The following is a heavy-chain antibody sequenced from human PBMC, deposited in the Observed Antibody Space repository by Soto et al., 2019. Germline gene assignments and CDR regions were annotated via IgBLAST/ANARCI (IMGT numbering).Heavy chain of an antibody. CDR1: GFTFSDHY. J-gene: IGHJ6*02. V-gene: IGHV3-72*01. CDR2: TRNKANSYTT. CDR3: AREGMSTQDPYYYYGMDV. Sequence: GGSLRLSCAASGFTFSDHYMDWVRQAPGKGLEWVGRTRNKANSYTTEYAASVKGRFTISRDDSKNSLYLQMNSLKTEDTAVYYCAREGMSTQDPYYYYGMDVWGQGTTVTVSS.